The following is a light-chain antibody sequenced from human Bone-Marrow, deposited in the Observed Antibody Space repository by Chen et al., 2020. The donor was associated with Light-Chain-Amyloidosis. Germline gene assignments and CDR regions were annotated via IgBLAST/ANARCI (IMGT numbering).Light chain of an antibody. CDR2: RDT. V-gene: IGLV3-25*03. CDR1: DLPTKY. CDR3: QSADSSGTYEVI. J-gene: IGLJ2*01. Sequence: SYELTQPPSVSVSPGQTARINCSGDDLPTKYAYWYQQKPGQATVLVIHRDTERPSGISEPFSGSSSGTTATLTISGVQAEDEADYHCQSADSSGTYEVIFGGGTKLTVL.